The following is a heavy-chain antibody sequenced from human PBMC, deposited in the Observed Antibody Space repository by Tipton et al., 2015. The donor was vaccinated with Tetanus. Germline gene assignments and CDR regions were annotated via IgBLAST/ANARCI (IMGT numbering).Heavy chain of an antibody. D-gene: IGHD2-21*02. V-gene: IGHV3-23*01. J-gene: IGHJ4*01. CDR2: ISASGRNT. Sequence: SLRLSCAASGFTFSNYAMIWVRQAPGKGLEWVSAISASGRNTYYADSVKGRFTSSRDNSKNIHYLEMSSLRAEDTAVYYCATVGLVTASVKYWGQGTLVTVSS. CDR3: ATVGLVTASVKY. CDR1: GFTFSNYA.